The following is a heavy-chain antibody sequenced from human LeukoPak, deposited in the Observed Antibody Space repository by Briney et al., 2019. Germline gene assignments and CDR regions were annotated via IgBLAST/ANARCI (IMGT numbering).Heavy chain of an antibody. Sequence: GASVKVSCKASGYTFTGYYMHWVRQAPGQRLEWMGWINPNSGGTNYAQKFQGRVTMTRDTSISTAYMELSRLRSDDTAVYYCARSHYYGSGSYQSPSPFRYWGQGTLVTVSS. CDR2: INPNSGGT. CDR1: GYTFTGYY. CDR3: ARSHYYGSGSYQSPSPFRY. D-gene: IGHD3-10*01. V-gene: IGHV1-2*02. J-gene: IGHJ4*02.